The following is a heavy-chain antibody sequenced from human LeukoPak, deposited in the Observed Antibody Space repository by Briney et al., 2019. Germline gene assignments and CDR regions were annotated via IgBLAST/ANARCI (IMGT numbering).Heavy chain of an antibody. V-gene: IGHV1-8*01. CDR1: GYTFTSYD. CDR2: MNPNSGNT. Sequence: GASVKVSCKASGYTFTSYDINWVRQATGQGLEWMGWMNPNSGNTGYAQKFQGRVTMTRNTSISIAYMELSSLRSEDTAVYYCAIRYSSSWYVFSNKFDYWGQGTLVTVSS. CDR3: AIRYSSSWYVFSNKFDY. J-gene: IGHJ4*02. D-gene: IGHD6-13*01.